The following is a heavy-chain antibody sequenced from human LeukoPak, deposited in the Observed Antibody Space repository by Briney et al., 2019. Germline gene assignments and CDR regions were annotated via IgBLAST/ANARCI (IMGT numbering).Heavy chain of an antibody. CDR2: IYYSGGT. V-gene: IGHV4-59*01. D-gene: IGHD6-19*01. CDR1: GGSISSYY. Sequence: KPSETLSLTCTVSGGSISSYYWSWIRQPPGKGLEWIGYIYYSGGTSYSPSLKSRVTTSVDTSKNQFSLKMSSVTAADTAVYYCARDLGYSSGWYDYWGQGTLVTVSS. CDR3: ARDLGYSSGWYDY. J-gene: IGHJ4*02.